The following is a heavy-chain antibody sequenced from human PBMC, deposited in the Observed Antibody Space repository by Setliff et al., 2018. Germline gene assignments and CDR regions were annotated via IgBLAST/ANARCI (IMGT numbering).Heavy chain of an antibody. J-gene: IGHJ4*02. D-gene: IGHD2-15*01. V-gene: IGHV1-18*01. CDR3: TRGRGPRVVVAVPLDF. CDR1: GYNFVTFG. Sequence: ASVKVSCKTPGYNFVTFGVNWVRQVPGQGFEWMGWISPYNGDANCAQKFQGRVTMTTDTSTGTAYMELRTLSSDDTAVYYCTRGRGPRVVVAVPLDFWGQGTLVTVSS. CDR2: ISPYNGDA.